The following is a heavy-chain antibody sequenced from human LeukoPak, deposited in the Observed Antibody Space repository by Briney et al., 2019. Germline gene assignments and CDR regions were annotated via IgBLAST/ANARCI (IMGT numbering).Heavy chain of an antibody. Sequence: GGSLRLSCAASGFTFSGSGMHWVRQAPGKGLEWVAFIRYHGSDKYYADSVKGRFTISRDNSKKTLFLQMKSLRAEDTAVYYCAKSGRDGYNFVYYFDYWGQGTLVTVSS. CDR3: AKSGRDGYNFVYYFDY. V-gene: IGHV3-30*02. CDR1: GFTFSGSG. D-gene: IGHD5-24*01. J-gene: IGHJ4*02. CDR2: IRYHGSDK.